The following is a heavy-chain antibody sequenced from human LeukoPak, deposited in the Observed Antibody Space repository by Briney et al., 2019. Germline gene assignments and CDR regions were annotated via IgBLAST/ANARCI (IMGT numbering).Heavy chain of an antibody. J-gene: IGHJ6*02. CDR1: GRTFSSYA. Sequence: SVNVSCTASGRTFSSYAISWVRQAPGQGLEWMGRIIPILGIANYAQKFQGRVTIPADKSTSTAYMELSSLRSEDTAVYYCARDPNYGDYDDLDYYYFGMDVWGQGTTVTVSS. CDR3: ARDPNYGDYDDLDYYYFGMDV. D-gene: IGHD4-17*01. CDR2: IIPILGIA. V-gene: IGHV1-69*04.